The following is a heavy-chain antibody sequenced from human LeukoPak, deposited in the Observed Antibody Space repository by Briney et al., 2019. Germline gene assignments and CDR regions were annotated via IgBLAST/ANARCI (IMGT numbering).Heavy chain of an antibody. CDR2: INPNSGGT. J-gene: IGHJ4*02. CDR1: GYTFTDDY. V-gene: IGHV1-2*02. D-gene: IGHD3-22*01. CDR3: ARGEVYYDSSAYY. Sequence: GASVKVSCKASGYTFTDDYMHWVRQAPGQGLEWMGWINPNSGGTNYAQKFQGRVTMTRDTSISTAYMELSRLRSDDTAVYYCARGEVYYDSSAYYWGQGTLVTVSS.